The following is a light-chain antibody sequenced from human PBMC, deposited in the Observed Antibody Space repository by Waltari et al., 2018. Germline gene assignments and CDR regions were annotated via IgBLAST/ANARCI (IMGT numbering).Light chain of an antibody. Sequence: QLVVTQSPSASASLGASVKLTCTLSSGHSSNLVAWHQQHPEKGPRFLMKVHSDGSYSKGAEIPDRFSGSTSGAERYLIISSLQSEDEADYYCQTGGHGTWVFGGGTKLTVL. CDR3: QTGGHGTWV. CDR2: VHSDGSY. V-gene: IGLV4-69*01. J-gene: IGLJ3*02. CDR1: SGHSSNL.